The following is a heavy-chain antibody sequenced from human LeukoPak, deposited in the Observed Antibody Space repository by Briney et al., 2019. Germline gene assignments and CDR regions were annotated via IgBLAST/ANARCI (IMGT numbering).Heavy chain of an antibody. J-gene: IGHJ4*02. V-gene: IGHV4-34*01. D-gene: IGHD6-19*01. CDR2: INHSGST. CDR3: ARESYSSGWATDY. Sequence: SETLSLTCAVYGGSFSGYYWSWLRQPPGKGLEWIGEINHSGSTNYNPSLKSRVTISVDTSKNQFSLKLSSVTAADTAVYYCARESYSSGWATDYWGQGTLVTVSS. CDR1: GGSFSGYY.